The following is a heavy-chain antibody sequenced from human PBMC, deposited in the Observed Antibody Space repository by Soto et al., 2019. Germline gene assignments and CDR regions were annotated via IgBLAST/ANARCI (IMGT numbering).Heavy chain of an antibody. J-gene: IGHJ6*03. Sequence: SETLSLTCAVYGGSFSGYYWSWIRQPPGKGLEWIGEINHSGSTNYNPSLKSRVTISVATSKNQFSLKLSSVTAADTAVYYCARGVGSSWYYYYMDVWGKGTTVTVSS. CDR2: INHSGST. CDR1: GGSFSGYY. V-gene: IGHV4-34*01. D-gene: IGHD6-13*01. CDR3: ARGVGSSWYYYYMDV.